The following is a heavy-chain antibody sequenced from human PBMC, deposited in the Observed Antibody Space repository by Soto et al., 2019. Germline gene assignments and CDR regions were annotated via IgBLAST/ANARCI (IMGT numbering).Heavy chain of an antibody. Sequence: PSETLSLTCAVYGGSFSGYYWSWIRQPPGKGLEWIGEINHSGSTNYNPSLKSRVTISVDTSKNQFSLKLSSVTAADTAVYYCARGRVDCSGGSCYSNNYYYYMDVWVKGTTVT. V-gene: IGHV4-34*01. CDR2: INHSGST. CDR3: ARGRVDCSGGSCYSNNYYYYMDV. CDR1: GGSFSGYY. J-gene: IGHJ6*03. D-gene: IGHD2-15*01.